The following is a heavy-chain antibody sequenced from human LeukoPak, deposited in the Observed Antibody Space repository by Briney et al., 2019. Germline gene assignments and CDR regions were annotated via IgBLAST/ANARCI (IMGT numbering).Heavy chain of an antibody. V-gene: IGHV4-39*01. CDR1: GGSISGTDLY. J-gene: IGHJ6*02. Sequence: SETLSLTCTVSGGSISGTDLYWGWIRQLPGKGLEWIGNIHSTGNSFCNPSLKSRVTISIDTSKNQFSLKLSSVTAADTAVYYCEKDSHLDVWGHGTTVTASS. CDR2: IHSTGNS. CDR3: EKDSHLDV. D-gene: IGHD2-15*01.